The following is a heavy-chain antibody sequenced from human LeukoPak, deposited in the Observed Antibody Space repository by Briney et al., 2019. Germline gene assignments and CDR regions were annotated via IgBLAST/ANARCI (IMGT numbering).Heavy chain of an antibody. Sequence: GGSLRLSCAASGFTFSSYSMNWVRQAPGKGLEWVSSISSSSSYIYYADSVKGRFTISRDNAKNSLYLQMNSLRAEDTAVYYCARHLSGITGYTYGRGIDYWGQGTLLTVSS. CDR1: GFTFSSYS. CDR2: ISSSSSYI. D-gene: IGHD5-18*01. J-gene: IGHJ4*02. V-gene: IGHV3-21*01. CDR3: ARHLSGITGYTYGRGIDY.